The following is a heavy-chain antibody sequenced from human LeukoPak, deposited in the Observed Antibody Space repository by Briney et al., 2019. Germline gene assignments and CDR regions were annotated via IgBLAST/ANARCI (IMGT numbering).Heavy chain of an antibody. Sequence: ASVKVSCKASGGTFSSYAISWVRQAPGQGLEWMGGIIPIFGTANYAQKFQGRVTITADESTSTAYMELSSLRSDDTAAYYCARQLYSTSSPRVFAYWGQVTLVTVSS. CDR2: IIPIFGTA. CDR3: ARQLYSTSSPRVFAY. J-gene: IGHJ4*01. D-gene: IGHD6-6*01. V-gene: IGHV1-69*13. CDR1: GGTFSSYA.